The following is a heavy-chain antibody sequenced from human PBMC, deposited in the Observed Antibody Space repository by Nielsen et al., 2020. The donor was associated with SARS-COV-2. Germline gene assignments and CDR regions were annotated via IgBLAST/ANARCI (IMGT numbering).Heavy chain of an antibody. D-gene: IGHD3-10*01. J-gene: IGHJ6*02. V-gene: IGHV4-61*08. CDR3: AREGELLWFGERLNPLYGMDV. CDR1: GFSLSTSGMC. Sequence: SGPTLVKPTQTLTLTCTFSGFSLSTSGMCVSWIRQPPGRGLEWIGYIYYNGNTNYNPSLKSRVTISVDTSKKNFSLKLSSVTAADTAVYYCAREGELLWFGERLNPLYGMDVWGQGTTVTVSS. CDR2: IYYNGNT.